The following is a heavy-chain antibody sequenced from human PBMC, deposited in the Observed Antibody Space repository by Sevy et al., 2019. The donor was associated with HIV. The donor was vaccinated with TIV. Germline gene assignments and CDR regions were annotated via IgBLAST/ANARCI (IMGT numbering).Heavy chain of an antibody. Sequence: SETLSLTCSVSAGSISAYYWSWIRQPPGKGLEWIAYIHDSGNSNYNPSLKSRVTISMDTSKNQFSLKVTCVTEADTALYYCARAPPVRSGDDSLNWFDPWGQGILVTVSS. CDR3: ARAPPVRSGDDSLNWFDP. CDR2: IHDSGNS. CDR1: AGSISAYY. V-gene: IGHV4-59*01. D-gene: IGHD5-12*01. J-gene: IGHJ5*02.